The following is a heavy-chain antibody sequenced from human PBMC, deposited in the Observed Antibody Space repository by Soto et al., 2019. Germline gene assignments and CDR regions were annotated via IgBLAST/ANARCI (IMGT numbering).Heavy chain of an antibody. J-gene: IGHJ4*02. Sequence: ASVKVSCKASGGTFSSYTISWVRQAPGQGLEWMGRIIPILGIANYAQKFQGRVTITADKSTSTAYIELSRLRSEDTAVYYCARGRAVPAAMAYGEHVPWYFDYWGQGTLVTVSS. CDR1: GGTFSSYT. CDR3: ARGRAVPAAMAYGEHVPWYFDY. V-gene: IGHV1-69*02. D-gene: IGHD2-2*01. CDR2: IIPILGIA.